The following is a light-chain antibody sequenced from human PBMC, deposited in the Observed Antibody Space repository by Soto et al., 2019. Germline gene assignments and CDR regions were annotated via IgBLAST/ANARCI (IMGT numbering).Light chain of an antibody. CDR2: DAS. V-gene: IGKV1-5*01. J-gene: IGKJ1*01. CDR1: QNINAW. Sequence: DIHMTQSPSSLSVSLGDRVTITCRTSQNINAWLAWYQQRPGQAPKLLIYDASTVQSGVPARFSGSGSGTEFTLTISSLQSDDSATYYCQHYSLYSPWTFGQGTKLEIK. CDR3: QHYSLYSPWT.